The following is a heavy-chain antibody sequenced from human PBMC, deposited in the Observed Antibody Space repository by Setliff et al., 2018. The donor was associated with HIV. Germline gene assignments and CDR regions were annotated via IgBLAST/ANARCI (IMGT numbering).Heavy chain of an antibody. CDR1: GYSISSGYY. J-gene: IGHJ4*02. D-gene: IGHD1-1*01. CDR3: AQLGMVDDFDY. V-gene: IGHV4-38-2*01. CDR2: IYHSGST. Sequence: SETLSLTCAVSGYSISSGYYWGWIRQPPGKGLEWIGTIYHSGSTYYNPSLKSRVTISVDTSKNHFSLKLRSVTAADTAVYYCAQLGMVDDFDYWGQGTLVTVSS.